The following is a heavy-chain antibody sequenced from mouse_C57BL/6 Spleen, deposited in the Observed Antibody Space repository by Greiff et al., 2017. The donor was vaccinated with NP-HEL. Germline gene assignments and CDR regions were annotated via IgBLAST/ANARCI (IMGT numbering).Heavy chain of an antibody. J-gene: IGHJ1*03. CDR2: IWSGGST. Sequence: VQVVESGPGLVQPSQSLSITCTVSGFSLTSYGVHWVRQSPGKGLEWLGVIWSGGSTDYNAAFISRLSISKDNSKSQVFFKMNSLQADDTAIYYCARRGVTTHWYFDVWGTGTTVTVSS. V-gene: IGHV2-2*01. D-gene: IGHD2-2*01. CDR1: GFSLTSYG. CDR3: ARRGVTTHWYFDV.